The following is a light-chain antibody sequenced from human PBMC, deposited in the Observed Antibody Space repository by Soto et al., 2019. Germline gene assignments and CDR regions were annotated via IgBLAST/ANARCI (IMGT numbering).Light chain of an antibody. Sequence: QSALTQPASVSGSPGQSITISCTRSSTDFENYYLVSWYQHCPDKAPKLIIYEGTKRPSEISDRFSGSESDTTASLIISGLQPEDEADYYCSSYAGSSARVVFGGGTKLTVL. J-gene: IGLJ2*01. V-gene: IGLV2-23*01. CDR1: STDFENYYL. CDR3: SSYAGSSARVV. CDR2: EGT.